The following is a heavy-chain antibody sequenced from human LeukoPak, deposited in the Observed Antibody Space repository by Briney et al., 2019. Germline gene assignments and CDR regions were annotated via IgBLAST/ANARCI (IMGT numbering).Heavy chain of an antibody. CDR1: GGSISSSSYY. CDR3: AKGPVYYFDY. CDR2: IYYSGST. D-gene: IGHD2-8*01. V-gene: IGHV4-39*07. J-gene: IGHJ4*02. Sequence: SETLSLACTVSGGSISSSSYYWGWIRQPPGKGLEWIGSIYYSGSTYYNPSLKSRVTISVDTSKNQFSLKLSSVTAADTAVYYCAKGPVYYFDYWGQGTLVTVSS.